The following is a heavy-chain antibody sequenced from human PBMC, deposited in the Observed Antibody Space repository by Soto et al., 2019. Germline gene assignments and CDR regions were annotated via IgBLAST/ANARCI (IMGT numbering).Heavy chain of an antibody. V-gene: IGHV4-30-4*01. Sequence: SETLSLTCTVSGGSISSGDYYWSWIRQPPGKGLEWIGYIYYSGSTYYNPSLKGRVTISVDTSKNQFSLKLSSVTAADTAVYYCASSLWSGYYYVSTKFDYWGQGTLVTVSS. CDR1: GGSISSGDYY. J-gene: IGHJ4*02. D-gene: IGHD3-3*01. CDR3: ASSLWSGYYYVSTKFDY. CDR2: IYYSGST.